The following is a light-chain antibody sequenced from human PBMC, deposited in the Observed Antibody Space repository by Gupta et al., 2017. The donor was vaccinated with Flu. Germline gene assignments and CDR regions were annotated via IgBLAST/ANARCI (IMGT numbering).Light chain of an antibody. V-gene: IGLV2-23*02. J-gene: IGLJ1*01. CDR3: CSYAGSNTFV. Sequence: QSALTQPASVSGSPGQSITISCTGTSSDVGTYNCVSWYQQHPGKAPKLIIYDVTKRPSDVSNRFSGSRSGNTASLTISGLQADDESDYYCCSYAGSNTFVFGSGTKVSVL. CDR1: SSDVGTYNC. CDR2: DVT.